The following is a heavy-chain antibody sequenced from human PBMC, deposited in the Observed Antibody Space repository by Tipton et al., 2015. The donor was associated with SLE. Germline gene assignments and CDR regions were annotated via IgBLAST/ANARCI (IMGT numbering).Heavy chain of an antibody. CDR3: ARRITYGIPFDH. V-gene: IGHV4-61*09. D-gene: IGHD4-17*01. J-gene: IGHJ4*02. CDR2: IYTSGTT. Sequence: TLSLTCTVSGGSISSGSYYWSWIRQPAAKGLEWLGHIYTSGTTNYNPPLRSPVTISVATSKNKFSLQLVFVTAADTAVYYCARRITYGIPFDHWGQGILVTISS. CDR1: GGSISSGSYY.